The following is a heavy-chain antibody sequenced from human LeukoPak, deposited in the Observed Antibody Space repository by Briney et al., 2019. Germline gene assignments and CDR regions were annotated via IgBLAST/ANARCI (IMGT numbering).Heavy chain of an antibody. CDR3: ARLGGSSGWYRYNWLDP. J-gene: IGHJ5*02. Sequence: SETPSLTCAVYGGSFSGYYWSWIRQPPGKGLEWIGEINHSGSTNYNPSLKSRVTISVDTSKNQFSLKLSSVTAADTAVYYCARLGGSSGWYRYNWLDPWGQGTLVTVSS. D-gene: IGHD6-19*01. CDR2: INHSGST. V-gene: IGHV4-34*01. CDR1: GGSFSGYY.